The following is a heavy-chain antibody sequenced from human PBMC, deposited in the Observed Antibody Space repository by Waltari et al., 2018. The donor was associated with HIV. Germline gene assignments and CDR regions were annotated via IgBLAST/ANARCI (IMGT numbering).Heavy chain of an antibody. Sequence: EVQLVESGGGLVQPGGSLRLAWAASGCTFSSYWMSWVRQAPGKGLEWVANIKQDGSEKYYVDSMKGRFTISRDNAKNSLYLQINSLRAEDMAVYYCAGRSPARRLNWFDPWGQGTLVIVSS. CDR2: IKQDGSEK. CDR3: AGRSPARRLNWFDP. D-gene: IGHD2-8*01. V-gene: IGHV3-7*01. J-gene: IGHJ5*02. CDR1: GCTFSSYW.